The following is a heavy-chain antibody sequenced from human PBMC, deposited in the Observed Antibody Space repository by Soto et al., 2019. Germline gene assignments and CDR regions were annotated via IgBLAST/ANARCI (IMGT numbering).Heavy chain of an antibody. Sequence: SETLSHDCAVDGGSFSGYYSSWIRKHPGKGLEGIGYIYYSGSTYYNPSLKSRVTISVDTYKNQFSLKLSSVTAADTAVYYCARGDCSSTSCYDFDYWGEGTLVTVS. CDR3: ARGDCSSTSCYDFDY. D-gene: IGHD2-2*01. V-gene: IGHV4-30-4*01. CDR2: IYYSGST. CDR1: GGSFSGYY. J-gene: IGHJ4*02.